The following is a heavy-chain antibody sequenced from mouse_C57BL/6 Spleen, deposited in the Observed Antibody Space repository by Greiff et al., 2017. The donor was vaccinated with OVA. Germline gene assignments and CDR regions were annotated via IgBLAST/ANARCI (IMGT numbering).Heavy chain of an antibody. CDR3: ARETAQATYAMDY. CDR1: GFSLTSYG. Sequence: VMLVESGPGLVQPSQSLSITCTVSGFSLTSYGVHWVRQSPGKGLEWLGVIWSGGSTDYNAAFISRLSISKDNSKSQVFFKMNSLQADDTAIYYCARETAQATYAMDYWGQGTSVTVSS. D-gene: IGHD3-2*02. J-gene: IGHJ4*01. V-gene: IGHV2-2*01. CDR2: IWSGGST.